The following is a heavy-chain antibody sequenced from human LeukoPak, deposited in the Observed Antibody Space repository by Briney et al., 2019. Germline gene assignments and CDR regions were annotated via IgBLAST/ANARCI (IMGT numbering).Heavy chain of an antibody. V-gene: IGHV4-4*07. J-gene: IGHJ4*02. CDR2: ISASGNT. Sequence: SEILSLTCTVSGGSISNSYWCWVRQRAGKGLEWIGRISASGNTDYNPSLKGRVTMSVDTSKNQFSLRLTSVTAADTAVYYCAREGRSSTPGYWGQGTLVTVSS. CDR1: GGSISNSY. D-gene: IGHD2-15*01. CDR3: AREGRSSTPGY.